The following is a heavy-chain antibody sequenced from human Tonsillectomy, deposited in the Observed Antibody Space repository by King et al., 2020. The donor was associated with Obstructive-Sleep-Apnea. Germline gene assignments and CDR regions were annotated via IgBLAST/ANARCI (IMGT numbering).Heavy chain of an antibody. CDR3: ARVGPSQTDY. D-gene: IGHD3-16*01. CDR1: GYSISSDYD. CDR2: IYHSGRT. V-gene: IGHV4-38-2*02. Sequence: QLQESGPGLVKPSETLSLTCTFSGYSISSDYDWGWIWQPPGKGLEWIATIYHSGRTYYNPSLKSRVTISVDTSKNQFSLWLRSVTAADTAVYYCARVGPSQTDYWGQGTLVTVSS. J-gene: IGHJ4*02.